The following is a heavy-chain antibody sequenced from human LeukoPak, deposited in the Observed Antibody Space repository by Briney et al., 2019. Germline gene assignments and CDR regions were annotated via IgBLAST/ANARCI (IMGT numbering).Heavy chain of an antibody. CDR3: TRGTTGWELLQGYYFDY. V-gene: IGHV4-61*01. J-gene: IGHJ4*02. D-gene: IGHD1-26*01. CDR2: IYYSGST. CDR1: GGSVSSGSYY. Sequence: SETLSLTCTVSGGSVSSGSYYWSWIRQPPGKGLEWIGYIYYSGSTNYNPSLKSRVTISVDTSKNQFSLKLSSVTAADTAVYYCTRGTTGWELLQGYYFDYWGQGTLVTVSS.